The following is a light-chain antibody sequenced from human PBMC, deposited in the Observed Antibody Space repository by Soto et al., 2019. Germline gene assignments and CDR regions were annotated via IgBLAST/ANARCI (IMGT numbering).Light chain of an antibody. Sequence: EIVLTQSPATLSLSPGERATLSCRASQSVDTYLAWYQQKPGQAPKLLIYGASNRATGVPARFSGSGSGTDFTLTISSLEPEDFPVYYCQQRSNWPPTFGQGTRLEMK. CDR1: QSVDTY. CDR3: QQRSNWPPT. CDR2: GAS. J-gene: IGKJ5*01. V-gene: IGKV3-11*01.